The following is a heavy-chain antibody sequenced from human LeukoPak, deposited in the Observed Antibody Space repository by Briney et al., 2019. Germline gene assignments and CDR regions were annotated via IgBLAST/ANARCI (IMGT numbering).Heavy chain of an antibody. D-gene: IGHD1-1*01. CDR2: IKQDGSEK. J-gene: IGHJ4*02. V-gene: IGHV3-7*01. Sequence: GGSLRLSCAASGFTFSSYWMSWVRQAPGKGLEWVANIKQDGSEKYYVDSVKGRFTISRDNAKNSLYLQMNSLRAEDTAVYYCARRPGWRANGETVPFDYWGQGTLVTVSS. CDR3: ARRPGWRANGETVPFDY. CDR1: GFTFSSYW.